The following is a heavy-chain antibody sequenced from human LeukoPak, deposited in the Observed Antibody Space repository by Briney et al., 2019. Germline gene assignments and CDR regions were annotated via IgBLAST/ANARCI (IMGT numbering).Heavy chain of an antibody. CDR3: AKGARLRVSCDY. J-gene: IGHJ4*02. CDR1: GFTFSSYA. V-gene: IGHV3-23*01. D-gene: IGHD3-16*01. Sequence: HPGGSLRLSCAASGFTFSSYAMSWVRQAPGKGLEWVSAISGSGGSTYYADSVKGRFTISRDNSKNTLYLQMSSLRAEDTAVYYCAKGARLRVSCDYWGQGTLVTVSS. CDR2: ISGSGGST.